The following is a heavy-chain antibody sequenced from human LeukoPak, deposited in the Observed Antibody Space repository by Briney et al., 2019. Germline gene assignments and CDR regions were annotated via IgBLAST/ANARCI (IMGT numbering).Heavy chain of an antibody. V-gene: IGHV3-23*01. CDR2: ISGSGGST. J-gene: IGHJ3*02. Sequence: GGSLRLSCAASGFTFSSYAMSWVRQAPGKGPEWVSAISGSGGSTYYADSVKGRFTISRDNSKNTLYLQMNSLTAEDTAVYYCARGSGYTVLGAFDIWGQGTMVTVSS. CDR1: GFTFSSYA. CDR3: ARGSGYTVLGAFDI. D-gene: IGHD3-22*01.